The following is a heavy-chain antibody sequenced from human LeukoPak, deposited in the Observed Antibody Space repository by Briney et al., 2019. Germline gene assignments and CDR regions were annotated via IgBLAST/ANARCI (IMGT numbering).Heavy chain of an antibody. CDR3: AKDGGHGKKKDFDY. D-gene: IGHD2-15*01. CDR1: GGSISSYY. V-gene: IGHV4-4*07. CDR2: IYTSGST. J-gene: IGHJ4*02. Sequence: PSETLSLTCTVSGGSISSYYWSWIRQPAGKGLEWIGRIYTSGSTNYNPSLKSRVTMSVDTSKNQFSLKLSSVTAADTALYYCAKDGGHGKKKDFDYWGQGTLVTVSS.